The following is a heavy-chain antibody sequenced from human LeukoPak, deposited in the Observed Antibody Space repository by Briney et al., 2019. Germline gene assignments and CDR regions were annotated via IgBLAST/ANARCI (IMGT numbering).Heavy chain of an antibody. CDR1: GGSFSGYY. D-gene: IGHD6-13*01. CDR3: ARGTYSSSWYFSNWFDP. J-gene: IGHJ5*02. Sequence: SETLSLTCAVYGGSFSGYYWSWIRQPPGKGLEWIGEINHSGGTNYNPSLKSRVTISVDTSKNQFSLKLSSVTAADTAVYYCARGTYSSSWYFSNWFDPWGQGTLVTVSS. CDR2: INHSGGT. V-gene: IGHV4-34*01.